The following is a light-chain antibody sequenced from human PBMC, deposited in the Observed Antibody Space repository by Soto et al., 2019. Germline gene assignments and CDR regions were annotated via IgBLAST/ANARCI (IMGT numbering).Light chain of an antibody. J-gene: IGKJ1*01. CDR2: GAS. CDR3: QQYNNWPRRT. V-gene: IGKV3-15*01. CDR1: QSVSSN. Sequence: EIVMTQSPATLSVSPGERATLSCWASQSVSSNLAWYQQKPGQAPRLLIYGASTSATGIPARFSGSGSGTEFTLPIIGLQYADFSVSYCQQYNNWPRRTFGQGTKVEVK.